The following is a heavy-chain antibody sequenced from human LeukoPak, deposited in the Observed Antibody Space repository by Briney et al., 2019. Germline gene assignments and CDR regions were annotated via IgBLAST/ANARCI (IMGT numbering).Heavy chain of an antibody. CDR2: IDDSGAT. D-gene: IGHD4-17*01. V-gene: IGHV3-53*01. Sequence: AGGSLRLSCAASGFSVINTYVHWVRQAPGKGLEWVSVIDDSGATSFVDAVKGRFTTSRDNSKNTVSLHMNNLRAEDTAVYYCVSGYGDYNFDFWGQGTLVTVSS. CDR3: VSGYGDYNFDF. J-gene: IGHJ4*02. CDR1: GFSVINTY.